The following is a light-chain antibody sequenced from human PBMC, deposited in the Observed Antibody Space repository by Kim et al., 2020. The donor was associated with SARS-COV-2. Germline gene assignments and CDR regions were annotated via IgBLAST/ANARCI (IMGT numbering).Light chain of an antibody. CDR1: SSNIGAGYD. J-gene: IGLJ1*01. CDR3: QSYDSSLSGSGV. Sequence: QSVLTQPPSVSGAPGQRVTISCTGSSSNIGAGYDVHWYQQLPGTAPKLLIYGNSNRPSGVPDRFSGSMSGTSASLAITGLQAEDEADYYCQSYDSSLSGSGVFGTGTKVTVL. V-gene: IGLV1-40*01. CDR2: GNS.